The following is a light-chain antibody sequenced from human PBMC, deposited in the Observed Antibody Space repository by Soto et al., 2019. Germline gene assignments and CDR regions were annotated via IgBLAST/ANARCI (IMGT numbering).Light chain of an antibody. V-gene: IGLV2-14*03. CDR3: SSYTSSSTHV. Sequence: QSALTQPASVSGSPGQSITISCTGTSSDVGAYTFVSWYQQHPDKVPKLMIFDVSRRPSGVSDRFSGSKSGNTASLTISGLQPEDEADYYCSSYTSSSTHVFGSETQLTVL. CDR2: DVS. CDR1: SSDVGAYTF. J-gene: IGLJ1*01.